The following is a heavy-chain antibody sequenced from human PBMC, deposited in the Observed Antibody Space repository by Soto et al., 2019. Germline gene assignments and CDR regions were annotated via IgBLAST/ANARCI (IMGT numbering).Heavy chain of an antibody. CDR2: IWYGGGNE. J-gene: IGHJ5*02. D-gene: IGHD3-16*02. CDR1: GFTFSSYG. CDR3: ARASFQIDSFDR. Sequence: GGSLRLSCAASGFTFSSYGMHWVRQAPGKGLEWVAIIWYGGGNEYYADSVKGRFTISRDNSKNTLYLQMNSLRAEDTAVYYCARASFQIDSFDRWGQGTLVTVSS. V-gene: IGHV3-33*01.